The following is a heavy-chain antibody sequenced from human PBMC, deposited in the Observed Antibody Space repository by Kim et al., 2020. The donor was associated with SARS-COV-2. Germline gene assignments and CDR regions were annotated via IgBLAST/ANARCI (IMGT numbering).Heavy chain of an antibody. D-gene: IGHD3-9*01. CDR1: GFTFSDYY. CDR3: ARTIYYDILTGYYPYFDY. Sequence: LSLTCAASGFTFSDYYMSWIRQAPGKGLEWVSYISSSSSYTNYADSVKGRFTISRDNAKNSLYLQMNSLRAEDTAVYYCARTIYYDILTGYYPYFDYWGQGTLVTVSS. CDR2: ISSSSSYT. J-gene: IGHJ4*02. V-gene: IGHV3-11*06.